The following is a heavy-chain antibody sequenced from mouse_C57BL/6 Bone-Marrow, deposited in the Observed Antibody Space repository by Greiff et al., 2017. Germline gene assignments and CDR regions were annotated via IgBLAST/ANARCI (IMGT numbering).Heavy chain of an antibody. J-gene: IGHJ3*01. V-gene: IGHV5-17*01. CDR1: GFTFSDYG. CDR3: ARRWFAD. CDR2: ISSGSSTI. Sequence: EVKLVESGGGLVKPGRSLNLSCAASGFTFSDYGMHWVRQAPDKGLEWVAYISSGSSTIYYADTVKGRFTISRDKAKNTLCLQMTSRGDEDTAMYDCARRWFADWGQGTLVTVSA.